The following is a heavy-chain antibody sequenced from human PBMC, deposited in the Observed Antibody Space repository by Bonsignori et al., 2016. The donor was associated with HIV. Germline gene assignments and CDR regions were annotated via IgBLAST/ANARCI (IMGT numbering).Heavy chain of an antibody. D-gene: IGHD6-13*01. Sequence: WVRQAPGQGLEWMGGIIPILGIANYAQKFQGRVTITADKSTSTAYMELSSLRSEDTAVYYCARVKYSSSQWGIAAAGTGVDYWGQGTLGTVSS. V-gene: IGHV1-69*10. CDR2: IIPILGIA. J-gene: IGHJ4*02. CDR3: ARVKYSSSQWGIAAAGTGVDY.